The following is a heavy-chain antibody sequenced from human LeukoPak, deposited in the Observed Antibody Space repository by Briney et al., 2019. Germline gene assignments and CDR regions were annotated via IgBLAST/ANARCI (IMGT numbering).Heavy chain of an antibody. CDR1: GYTFTGYY. CDR2: INPNSGGT. V-gene: IGHV1-2*02. Sequence: ASVKVSCKASGYTFTGYYMHWVRQAPGQGLEWMGWINPNSGGTNYAQKFQGRVTMTRDTPISTAYMELSRLRSDDTAVYYCARETARDGSFDYWGQGTLVTVSS. D-gene: IGHD5-24*01. CDR3: ARETARDGSFDY. J-gene: IGHJ4*02.